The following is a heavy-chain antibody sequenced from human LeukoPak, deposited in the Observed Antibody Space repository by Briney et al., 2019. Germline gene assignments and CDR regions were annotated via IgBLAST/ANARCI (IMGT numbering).Heavy chain of an antibody. V-gene: IGHV4-61*05. CDR1: GGSISSSSYY. D-gene: IGHD6-6*01. Sequence: SETLSLTCTVSGGSISSSSYYWGWVRQPPGKGLEWIGYIYYSGSTNYNPSLKSRVTISVDTSKNQISLKLSSVTAADTAVYYCARGARRKLDYYYYMDVWGKGTTVTVSS. J-gene: IGHJ6*03. CDR3: ARGARRKLDYYYYMDV. CDR2: IYYSGST.